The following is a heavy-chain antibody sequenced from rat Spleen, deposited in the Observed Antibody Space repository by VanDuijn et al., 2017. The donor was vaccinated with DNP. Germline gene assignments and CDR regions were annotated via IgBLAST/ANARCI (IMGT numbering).Heavy chain of an antibody. CDR2: INSGSGGT. V-gene: IGHV1-43*01. J-gene: IGHJ2*01. CDR1: GFTFTSYY. Sequence: QVQLQQSGAELAKPGSSVKISCKASGFTFTSYYISWMKQTTGQGLEFIGYINSGSGGTDYNEKFKDKATLTVDKSSGTAFMQLSSLTPDDSAIYYCAKWDYGLFHYWGQGVMVTVSS. D-gene: IGHD1-6*01. CDR3: AKWDYGLFHY.